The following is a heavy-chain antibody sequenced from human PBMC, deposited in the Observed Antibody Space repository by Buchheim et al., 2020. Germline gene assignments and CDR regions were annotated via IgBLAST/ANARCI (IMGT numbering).Heavy chain of an antibody. CDR1: GGSISGGFYY. CDR3: AREVPMAGTWIDS. J-gene: IGHJ4*02. V-gene: IGHV4-31*03. D-gene: IGHD1-1*01. CDR2: INYSGST. Sequence: QVQLQESGPGLVKPSQTLSLTCTVSGGSISGGFYYWSWIRQHPGKGLEWIGYINYSGSTYHNPSLMRRITLSVDTPNNQFSLKLSSITAADTAVYFCAREVPMAGTWIDSWGQG.